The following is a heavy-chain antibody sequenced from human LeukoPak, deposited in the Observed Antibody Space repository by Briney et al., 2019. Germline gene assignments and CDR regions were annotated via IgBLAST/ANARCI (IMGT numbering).Heavy chain of an antibody. CDR2: ISSDGSHK. CDR3: AKVSVALALDY. J-gene: IGHJ4*02. CDR1: GFTFSSYG. D-gene: IGHD6-19*01. Sequence: PGGSLRLSCAASGFTFSSYGFHWVRRAPGKGLEWVAVISSDGSHKFYADSVKGRFTISRDNPKNTLYLQMNSLRAEDTAVYFCAKVSVALALDYWGQGTLVTVSS. V-gene: IGHV3-30*18.